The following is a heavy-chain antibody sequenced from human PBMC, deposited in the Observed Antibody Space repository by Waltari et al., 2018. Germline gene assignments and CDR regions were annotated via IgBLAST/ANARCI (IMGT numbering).Heavy chain of an antibody. CDR2: INPNTGNP. D-gene: IGHD6-19*01. Sequence: QVQLVHSGSELKKPGASVKGSCKASGYTFTSYAMNWVRQAPGQGLEWMGWINPNTGNPTYAQCLTGRLVFALDTSVSTAYLQISSLKAEDTAVYYCARGAAWAVAGRFYYYGMDVWGQGTTVTVSS. V-gene: IGHV7-4-1*02. J-gene: IGHJ6*02. CDR1: GYTFTSYA. CDR3: ARGAAWAVAGRFYYYGMDV.